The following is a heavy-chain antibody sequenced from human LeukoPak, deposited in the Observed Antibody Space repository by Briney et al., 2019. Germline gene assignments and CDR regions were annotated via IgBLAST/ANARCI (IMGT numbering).Heavy chain of an antibody. CDR3: AASGGPINWFGP. V-gene: IGHV4-34*01. J-gene: IGHJ5*02. CDR2: INYNGYT. D-gene: IGHD3-10*01. CDR1: GGSFSGYY. Sequence: SETLSLTCAVYGGSFSGYYWGWIRQPPGKGLQWIGEINYNGYTNYNQALKSRVTISIDTSKNEFSLKVSSVTAADMAIYYCAASGGPINWFGPWGQGTLVTVSS.